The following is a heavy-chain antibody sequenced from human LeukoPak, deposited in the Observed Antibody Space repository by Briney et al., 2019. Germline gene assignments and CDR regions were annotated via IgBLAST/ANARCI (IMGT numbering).Heavy chain of an antibody. CDR1: GGSFSGYY. Sequence: SETLSLTCAVYGGSFSGYYWSWIRQPPGEGLEWIGEINHSGSTNYNPSLKSRVTISVDTSKNQFSLKLSSVTAADTAVYYCARGRDSSGWSYYYYYGMDVWGQGTTVTVSS. CDR3: ARGRDSSGWSYYYYYGMDV. J-gene: IGHJ6*02. V-gene: IGHV4-34*01. CDR2: INHSGST. D-gene: IGHD6-19*01.